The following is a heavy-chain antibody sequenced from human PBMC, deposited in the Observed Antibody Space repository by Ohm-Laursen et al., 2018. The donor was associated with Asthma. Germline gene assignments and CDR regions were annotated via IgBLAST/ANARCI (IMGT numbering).Heavy chain of an antibody. CDR3: AREFYGAVGYFDY. V-gene: IGHV1-46*01. D-gene: IGHD4-17*01. Sequence: GSSVKVSCKASGYTFTSYYMHWVRQAPGQGLEWMGIINPSGGSTSYAQKFQGRVTMTRDTPTSTVYMELSSLRSEDTAVYYCAREFYGAVGYFDYWGQGTLVTVSS. J-gene: IGHJ4*02. CDR2: INPSGGST. CDR1: GYTFTSYY.